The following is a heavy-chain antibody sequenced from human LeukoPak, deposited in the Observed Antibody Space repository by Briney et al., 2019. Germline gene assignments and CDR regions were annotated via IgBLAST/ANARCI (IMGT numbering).Heavy chain of an antibody. CDR3: ARVTLGAFDI. Sequence: QTGGSLRLSCAVSGFTFSSYSMNWVRQAPGKGLEWVRYISGSGLTIYYADSVKGRFTIARDNVKNSLDLQMNSLRDDDTAVYYCARVTLGAFDIWGQGTMVTVSS. CDR2: ISGSGLTI. J-gene: IGHJ3*02. V-gene: IGHV3-48*02. CDR1: GFTFSSYS.